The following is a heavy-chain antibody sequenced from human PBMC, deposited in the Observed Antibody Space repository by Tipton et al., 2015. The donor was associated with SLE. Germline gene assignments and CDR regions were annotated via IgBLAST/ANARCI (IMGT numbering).Heavy chain of an antibody. CDR3: ARVVEYYFDY. Sequence: TLSLTCTVPGGSVYSGSYYWSWIRQPAGKGLEWIGRIFGTGGTDYNPSLKSRVTMSVDTSKNQFSLKLTSVTAADTAVYYCARVVEYYFDYWGQGTLVTVSS. J-gene: IGHJ4*02. V-gene: IGHV4-61*02. CDR1: GGSVYSGSYY. CDR2: IFGTGGT.